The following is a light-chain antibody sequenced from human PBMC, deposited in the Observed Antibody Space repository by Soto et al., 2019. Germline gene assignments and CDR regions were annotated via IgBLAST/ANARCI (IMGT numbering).Light chain of an antibody. CDR1: SSVVGTYNY. V-gene: IGLV2-14*01. CDR3: ISYTSSSTWV. Sequence: QSALTQPRSVSGPPGQSVSISCSGTSSVVGTYNYVSWYQQHPGKAPKLMIYEVSNRPSGVSDRFSGSRSGNTASLTISGLQAEDESDYYCISYTSSSTWVFGGGTKLTVL. J-gene: IGLJ3*02. CDR2: EVS.